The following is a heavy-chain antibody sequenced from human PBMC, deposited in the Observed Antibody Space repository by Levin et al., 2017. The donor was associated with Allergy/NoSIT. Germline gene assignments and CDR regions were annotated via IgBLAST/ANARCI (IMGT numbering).Heavy chain of an antibody. Sequence: GASVKVSCKASGYTFTSYGISWVRQAPGQGLEWMGWISAYNGNTNYAQKLQGRVTMTTDTSTSTAYMELRSLRSDDTAVYYCARDVVVVAATTNWFDPWGQGTLVTVSS. CDR3: ARDVVVVAATTNWFDP. J-gene: IGHJ5*02. CDR2: ISAYNGNT. V-gene: IGHV1-18*01. D-gene: IGHD2-15*01. CDR1: GYTFTSYG.